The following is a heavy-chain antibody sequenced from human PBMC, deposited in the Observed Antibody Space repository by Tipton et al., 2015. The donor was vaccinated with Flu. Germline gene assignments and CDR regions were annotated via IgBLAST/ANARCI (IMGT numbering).Heavy chain of an antibody. J-gene: IGHJ4*02. CDR1: GGSISSYY. D-gene: IGHD3-22*01. CDR2: IYYSGST. V-gene: IGHV4-59*01. CDR3: ARVLDYYDSSGPFGY. Sequence: TLSLTCTVSGGSISSYYWSCIRQPPGKGLEWIGYIYYSGSTNYNPSLKSRVTISVDTSKNQFSLKLSSVTAADTAVYYCARVLDYYDSSGPFGYWGQGTLVTVSS.